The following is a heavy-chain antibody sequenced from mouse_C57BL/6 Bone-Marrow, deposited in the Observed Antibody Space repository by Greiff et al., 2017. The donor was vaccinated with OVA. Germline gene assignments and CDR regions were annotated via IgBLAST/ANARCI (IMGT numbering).Heavy chain of an antibody. D-gene: IGHD1-1*01. CDR2: IYPGSGNT. CDR3: ARRYASWFAY. Sequence: QVQLQQSGAELVRPGASVKLSCKASGYTFTDYYINWVKQRPGQGLEWIARIYPGSGNTYYNEKFKGKATLTAEKSSSTAYMQLSSLTSEDSAVYFCARRYASWFAYWGQGTLVTVSA. V-gene: IGHV1-76*01. CDR1: GYTFTDYY. J-gene: IGHJ3*01.